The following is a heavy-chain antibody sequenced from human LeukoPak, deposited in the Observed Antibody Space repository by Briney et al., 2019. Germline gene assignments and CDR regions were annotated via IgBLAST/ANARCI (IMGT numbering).Heavy chain of an antibody. V-gene: IGHV3-48*03. CDR1: GFTFSSYE. J-gene: IGHJ5*02. CDR3: QFGSGSYYNIPDNWFDP. D-gene: IGHD3-10*01. Sequence: GGSLRLSCAASGFTFSSYEMNWVRQAPGKWLEWVSYISSSGSTIYYADSVKGRFTISRDNAKNSLYLQMNSLRAEDTAVYYCQFGSGSYYNIPDNWFDPWGQGTLVTVSS. CDR2: ISSSGSTI.